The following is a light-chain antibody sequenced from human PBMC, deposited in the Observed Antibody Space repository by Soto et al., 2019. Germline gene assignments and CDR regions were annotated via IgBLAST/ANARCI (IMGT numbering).Light chain of an antibody. V-gene: IGKV1-5*03. J-gene: IGKJ1*01. CDR3: QHYNSYSEA. Sequence: IQMTQSPSSLSASAGDSVTITCRASQTISSWLAWYQQKPGKAPKLLIYKASTLKSGVPSRFSGSGSGTEFTLTISSLQPDDFATYYCQHYNSYSEAFGQGTKV. CDR1: QTISSW. CDR2: KAS.